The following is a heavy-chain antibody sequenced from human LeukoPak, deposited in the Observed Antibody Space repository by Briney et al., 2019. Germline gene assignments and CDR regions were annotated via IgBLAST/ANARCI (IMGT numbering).Heavy chain of an antibody. CDR3: AREYSSGEN. CDR2: IIPILGIA. D-gene: IGHD6-19*01. J-gene: IGHJ4*02. Sequence: GASVKVSCKASGGTFSSYAISWVRQAPGRGLEWMGRIIPILGIANYAQKFQGRVAITADKTTSTAYMELSSLRSEDTAVYYCAREYSSGENWGQGTLVTVSS. V-gene: IGHV1-69*04. CDR1: GGTFSSYA.